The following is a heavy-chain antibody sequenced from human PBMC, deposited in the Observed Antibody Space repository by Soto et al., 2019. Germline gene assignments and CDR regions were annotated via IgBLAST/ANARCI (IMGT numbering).Heavy chain of an antibody. J-gene: IGHJ6*02. CDR1: GGTFSSYA. CDR2: IIPIFGTA. CDR3: AMLYTVTPITYYYYGMDV. Sequence: SVKVSCKASGGTFSSYAISWVRQAPGQGNEWMGGIIPIFGTANYAQKFQGRVTITADESTSTSYMELSSLRSEDTAVFYCAMLYTVTPITYYYYGMDVWGQGTTVTVSS. D-gene: IGHD4-4*01. V-gene: IGHV1-69*13.